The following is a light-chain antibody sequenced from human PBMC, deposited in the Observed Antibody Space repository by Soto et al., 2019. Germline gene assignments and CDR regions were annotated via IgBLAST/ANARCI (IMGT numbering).Light chain of an antibody. CDR1: QTIRGA. V-gene: IGKV1-13*02. J-gene: IGKJ5*01. CDR2: DVS. CDR3: QQFNISPIT. Sequence: AIQVTQSPSSLSASVGDRVTITCRASQTIRGALAWYQQKPGKAPKLLIYDVSTVQSGVPSRFSGRGSGTEFTLTITSLQPEDFATYFCQQFNISPITFGQGTRLDI.